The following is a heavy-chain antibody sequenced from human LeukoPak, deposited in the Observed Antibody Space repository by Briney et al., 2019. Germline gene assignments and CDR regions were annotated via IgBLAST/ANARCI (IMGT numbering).Heavy chain of an antibody. CDR1: GYTFSSYA. J-gene: IGHJ4*02. V-gene: IGHV1-69*13. CDR2: IIPIFGTA. CDR3: ARGIAAAGSFDY. Sequence: SVKVSCKASGYTFSSYAISWVRQAPGQGLEWMGGIIPIFGTANYAQKFQGRVTITADESTSAAYMELSSLRSEDTAVYYCARGIAAAGSFDYWGQGTLVTVSS. D-gene: IGHD6-13*01.